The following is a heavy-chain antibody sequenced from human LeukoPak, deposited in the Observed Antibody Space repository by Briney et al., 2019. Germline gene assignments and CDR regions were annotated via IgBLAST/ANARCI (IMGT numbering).Heavy chain of an antibody. Sequence: SETLSLTCTVSGGSISSGSYYWSWIRQPAGKRLEWFVRIYSSGSTNYNPSLKSRVTISVDTSKNQFSLKQSSVTAADTAVYYCASTRNYDLWSGSGYFDLWGRGTLVTVSS. CDR3: ASTRNYDLWSGSGYFDL. CDR2: IYSSGST. D-gene: IGHD3-3*01. V-gene: IGHV4-61*02. CDR1: GGSISSGSYY. J-gene: IGHJ2*01.